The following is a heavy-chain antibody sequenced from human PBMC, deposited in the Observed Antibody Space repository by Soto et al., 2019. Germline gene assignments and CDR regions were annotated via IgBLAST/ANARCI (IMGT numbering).Heavy chain of an antibody. CDR2: IHYSGSA. CDR3: ASARKGPRVEEGFDF. J-gene: IGHJ4*02. V-gene: IGHV4-61*08. D-gene: IGHD2-21*01. CDR1: GGSVSSGASD. Sequence: ETLSLTCTVYGGSVSSGASDWNWIRQPPGRGLEWIGNIHYSGSANYNPSLKSRVTISVDTSKNQFSLKLSSVTAADTAVYYCASARKGPRVEEGFDFRGQGSLARISS.